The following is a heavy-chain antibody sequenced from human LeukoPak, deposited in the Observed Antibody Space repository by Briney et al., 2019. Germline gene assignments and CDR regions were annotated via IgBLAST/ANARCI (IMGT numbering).Heavy chain of an antibody. Sequence: PGGSLRLSCAASGFIFSSYALGWVRQTPGKGLEWVSDISNSGDSTWYAGSVKGRFTISRDNSKNMLYLQMNGLRADDTAVYYCAKDTPTTSGYFDYWGQGTLVTVSS. CDR1: GFIFSSYA. CDR2: ISNSGDST. J-gene: IGHJ4*02. CDR3: AKDTPTTSGYFDY. D-gene: IGHD1-1*01. V-gene: IGHV3-23*01.